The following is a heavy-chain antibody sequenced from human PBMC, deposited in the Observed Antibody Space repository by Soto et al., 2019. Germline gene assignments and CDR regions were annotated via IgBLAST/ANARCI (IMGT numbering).Heavy chain of an antibody. CDR1: GFTFSSYA. V-gene: IGHV3-30-3*01. J-gene: IGHJ4*02. CDR3: ARAATRMVRGVISGFDY. Sequence: QVQLVESGGGVVQPGRSLRLSCAASGFTFSSYAMHWVRQAPGKGLEWVAVISYDGSNKYYADSVKGRFTISRDNSKNTLYLQMNSLRAEDTAVYYCARAATRMVRGVISGFDYWGQGTLVTVSS. CDR2: ISYDGSNK. D-gene: IGHD3-10*01.